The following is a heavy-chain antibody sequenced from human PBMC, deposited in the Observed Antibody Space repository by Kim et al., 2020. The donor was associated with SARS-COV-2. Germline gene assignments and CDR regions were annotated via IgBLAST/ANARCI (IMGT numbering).Heavy chain of an antibody. Sequence: YYADSVKGRFTISRDNSKNTLYLQMSSLRAEDTAVYYCVIQIAVAGTSSYWGQGTLVTVSS. CDR3: VIQIAVAGTSSY. V-gene: IGHV3-64D*09. J-gene: IGHJ4*02. D-gene: IGHD6-19*01.